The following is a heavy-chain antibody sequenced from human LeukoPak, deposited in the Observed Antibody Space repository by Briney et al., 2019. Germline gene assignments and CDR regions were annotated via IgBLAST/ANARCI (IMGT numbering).Heavy chain of an antibody. Sequence: GRSLRLSCAASGFTFANYAMACVRQAPGKGLEWVSTISGPDRRTYYADSVKGRFTISRDNSKNTVYLQMNSVRAEDTAVYYCARALARWGQGTLVTVSS. CDR1: GFTFANYA. CDR3: ARALAR. V-gene: IGHV3-23*01. CDR2: ISGPDRRT. J-gene: IGHJ4*02.